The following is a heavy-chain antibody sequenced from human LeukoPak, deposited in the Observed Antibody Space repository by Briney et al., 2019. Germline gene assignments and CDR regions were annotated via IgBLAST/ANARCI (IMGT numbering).Heavy chain of an antibody. D-gene: IGHD1-7*01. Sequence: SETLSLTCTVSGGSISSGGYYWSWIRQPPGKGLEWIGYIYHSGSTYYNPSLKSRVTISVDRSKNQFSLKLSSVTAADTAVYYCAREVTGTTKLDYWGQGTLVTVYS. CDR1: GGSISSGGYY. CDR3: AREVTGTTKLDY. V-gene: IGHV4-30-2*01. J-gene: IGHJ4*02. CDR2: IYHSGST.